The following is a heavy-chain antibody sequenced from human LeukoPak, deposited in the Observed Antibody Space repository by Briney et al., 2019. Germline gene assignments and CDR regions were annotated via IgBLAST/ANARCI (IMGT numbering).Heavy chain of an antibody. D-gene: IGHD3-22*01. V-gene: IGHV3-30*02. CDR2: IQYDGSNK. Sequence: GGSLRLSCAASGFTFSSYGMHWVRQAPGKGPEWVAFIQYDGSNKYYADSVKGRFTISRDNSKNTLYLQMHSLRAEDTAVYYCAKDRYYYDSSAYDYWGQGTLVTVSS. J-gene: IGHJ4*02. CDR3: AKDRYYYDSSAYDY. CDR1: GFTFSSYG.